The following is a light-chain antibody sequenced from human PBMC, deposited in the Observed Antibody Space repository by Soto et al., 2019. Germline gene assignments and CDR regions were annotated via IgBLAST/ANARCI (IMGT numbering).Light chain of an antibody. CDR2: EGS. J-gene: IGLJ2*01. CDR3: CSYAGSSTFL. V-gene: IGLV2-23*03. CDR1: SSDVGSYNL. Sequence: QSALTQPASVSGSPGQSITISCTGTSSDVGSYNLVSWYQQHPGKAPKLMIYEGSKRPSGVSNRFSGSKSGNTASLTISGLQAEDEADHYCCSYAGSSTFLFGGGTKLTVL.